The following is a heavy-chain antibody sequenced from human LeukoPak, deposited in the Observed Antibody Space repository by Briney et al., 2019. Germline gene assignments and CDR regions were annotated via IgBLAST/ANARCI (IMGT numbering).Heavy chain of an antibody. CDR3: ANHKAYDSGSFEF. V-gene: IGHV1-24*01. Sequence: ASVKVSCKVSGYSLTELSMHWVRQAPGKGLEWMGGFDSEDRGIIYAQNFQGRVTMTEDTSTDTAYMELRSLRYEDTAVYYCANHKAYDSGSFEFWGQGTLVTVSS. CDR1: GYSLTELS. D-gene: IGHD3-10*01. CDR2: FDSEDRGI. J-gene: IGHJ4*02.